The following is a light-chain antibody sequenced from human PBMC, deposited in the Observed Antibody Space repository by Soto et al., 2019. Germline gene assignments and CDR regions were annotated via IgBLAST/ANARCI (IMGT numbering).Light chain of an antibody. CDR3: CSYTGSHNVVL. J-gene: IGLJ2*01. Sequence: QSVLTQPASVSESPGQSIIISCTGASSDVGTYSLVSWYQQHPGKSPKLMIYEGSRRPPGVSNRFSSTTTDNTASLTISRLQAEDEAEYYCCSYTGSHNVVLFGGGTKLTVL. V-gene: IGLV2-23*01. CDR1: SSDVGTYSL. CDR2: EGS.